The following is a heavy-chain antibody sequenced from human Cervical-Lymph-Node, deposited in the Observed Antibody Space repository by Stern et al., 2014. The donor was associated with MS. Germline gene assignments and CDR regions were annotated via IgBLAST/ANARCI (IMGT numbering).Heavy chain of an antibody. J-gene: IGHJ6*02. CDR2: IYTSGAT. Sequence: VQLVESGPGLVKPSQTLSLTCSVSGDSISTGSYFWTWIRQPAGKGLEWMGRIYTSGATHYNPSLQSRVTIPLDTSKNQFSLNLPPVTAADTAVYFCARFGYYYYYDMDVWGQGTTVTVSS. V-gene: IGHV4-61*02. CDR3: ARFGYYYYYDMDV. CDR1: GDSISTGSYF. D-gene: IGHD3-10*01.